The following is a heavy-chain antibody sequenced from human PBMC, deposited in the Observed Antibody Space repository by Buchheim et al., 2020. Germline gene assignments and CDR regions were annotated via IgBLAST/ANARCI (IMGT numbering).Heavy chain of an antibody. CDR3: ASRDVDCSGGSCYPGPFDY. J-gene: IGHJ4*02. V-gene: IGHV3-7*01. CDR2: IKQDGSEK. D-gene: IGHD2-15*01. CDR1: GFTFSSYW. Sequence: EVQLVESGGGLVQPGGSLRLSCAASGFTFSSYWMSWVRQAPGKGLEWVANIKQDGSEKYYVDSVKGRFTISRDNAKKSLYLQMNSLRAEDTAVYYCASRDVDCSGGSCYPGPFDYWGQGTL.